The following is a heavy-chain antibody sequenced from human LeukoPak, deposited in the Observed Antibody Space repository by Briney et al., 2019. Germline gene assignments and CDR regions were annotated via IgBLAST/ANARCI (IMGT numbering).Heavy chain of an antibody. CDR3: ARDPNRLADYGGDYFDH. CDR2: ISNDGSHK. V-gene: IGHV3-30*04. CDR1: GFPFSSYS. Sequence: GGSLRLSCAASGFPFSSYSMHWVRQAPGNGLEWVAVISNDGSHKYYADSVKGRFIISRDNSKNTLSLQMNTLRPDDTAVFYCARDPNRLADYGGDYFDHLGQGTLVTVSS. D-gene: IGHD4-23*01. J-gene: IGHJ4*02.